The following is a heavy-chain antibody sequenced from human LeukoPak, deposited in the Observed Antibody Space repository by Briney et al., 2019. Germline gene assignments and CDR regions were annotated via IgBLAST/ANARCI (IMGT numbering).Heavy chain of an antibody. V-gene: IGHV3-30*02. D-gene: IGHD4/OR15-4a*01. CDR2: IRYDGSNK. CDR3: ARRAGAYSHPYDY. J-gene: IGHJ4*02. Sequence: GGSLRLSCAASGFTFSSYGMHWVRQAPGKGLGWVAFIRYDGSNKYYADSVKGRFTISRDNSKNTLYLQMNSLRAEDTAVYYCARRAGAYSHPYDYWGQGTLVTVSS. CDR1: GFTFSSYG.